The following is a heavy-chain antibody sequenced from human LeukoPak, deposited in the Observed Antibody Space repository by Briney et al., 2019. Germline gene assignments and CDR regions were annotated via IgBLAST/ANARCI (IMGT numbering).Heavy chain of an antibody. Sequence: AGSLTLSCAASGFTFSSYEMNWVRQAPGKGLEWVSIIYSGGSTYYADSVKGRFTISRDNSKNTLYLQMNSLRAEDTAVYYCARDVMVSWPIHQRYYGMDVWGQGTTVSVSS. CDR2: IYSGGST. D-gene: IGHD2-8*01. V-gene: IGHV3-66*01. CDR1: GFTFSSYE. J-gene: IGHJ6*01. CDR3: ARDVMVSWPIHQRYYGMDV.